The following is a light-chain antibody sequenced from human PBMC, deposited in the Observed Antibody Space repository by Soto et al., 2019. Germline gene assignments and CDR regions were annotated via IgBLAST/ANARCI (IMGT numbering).Light chain of an antibody. J-gene: IGLJ1*01. Sequence: QSALTQPPSASGSPGQSVTISCTGTSGDVGGYNYVSWYQQHPGKAPKLMIYEVSKRPSGVPDRFSGSKSGNTASLTVSGLQAEDEADYYCSSYAGSNNPYVFVTGTQLTVL. CDR1: SGDVGGYNY. V-gene: IGLV2-8*01. CDR2: EVS. CDR3: SSYAGSNNPYV.